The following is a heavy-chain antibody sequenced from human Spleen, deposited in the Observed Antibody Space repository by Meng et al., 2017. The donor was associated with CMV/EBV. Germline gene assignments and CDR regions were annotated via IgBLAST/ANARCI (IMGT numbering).Heavy chain of an antibody. J-gene: IGHJ4*02. Sequence: GESLKISCAASGFTFRNYAMSWVRQAPGKGLEWVSHISSSGSNTYSADSVKGRFTISRDNSKNMLYLQMDSLRAEDTAVYYCAKAHYDFWSAYSQAGFDYWGQGRLVTVSS. D-gene: IGHD3-3*01. V-gene: IGHV3-23*01. CDR2: ISSSGSNT. CDR3: AKAHYDFWSAYSQAGFDY. CDR1: GFTFRNYA.